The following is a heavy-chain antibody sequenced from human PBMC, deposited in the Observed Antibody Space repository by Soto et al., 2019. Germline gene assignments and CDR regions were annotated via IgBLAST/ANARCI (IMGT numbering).Heavy chain of an antibody. J-gene: IGHJ6*02. V-gene: IGHV1-2*02. Sequence: QVQLVQSGAEVKKPGASVKVSCKASGYTFTGYYMHWVRQAPGQGLEWMGWINPNRGGTNYAQKFQGRVTMTRDTSISTAYMELSRLRSDDTAVYYCARGNRAAAAGTYYYYGMDVWGQGTTVTVSS. D-gene: IGHD6-13*01. CDR1: GYTFTGYY. CDR3: ARGNRAAAAGTYYYYGMDV. CDR2: INPNRGGT.